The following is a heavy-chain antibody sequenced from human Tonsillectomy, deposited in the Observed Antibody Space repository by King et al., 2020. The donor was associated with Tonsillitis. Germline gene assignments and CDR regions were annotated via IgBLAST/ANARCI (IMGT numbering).Heavy chain of an antibody. CDR3: TPEEYGRFDY. J-gene: IGHJ4*02. Sequence: VQLVESGGGLVKPGGSLRLSCAASGFTFSNAWMSWVRQAPGKGLEWVGRIKSKSDGGTTDYAAPVKGRFTISRDDSKNTLYLQMNSLKTEDKAVYYCTPEEYGRFDYWGQGTLVTVSS. D-gene: IGHD2/OR15-2a*01. CDR2: IKSKSDGGTT. V-gene: IGHV3-15*01. CDR1: GFTFSNAW.